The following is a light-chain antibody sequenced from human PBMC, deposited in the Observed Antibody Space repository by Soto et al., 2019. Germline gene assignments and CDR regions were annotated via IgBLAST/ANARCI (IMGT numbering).Light chain of an antibody. CDR2: WAS. CDR3: QQHFTSSWT. J-gene: IGKJ1*01. Sequence: IVMTQSPDSLAVSLGERATINCKSSQNVLYSSNNKNYLAWFQQRPGQPPRLLLYWASTRESGVSDRFNGSGSGTDCTLTSSSLQAEDAAVYYCQQHFTSSWTFGQGTKVEIK. CDR1: QNVLYSSNNKNY. V-gene: IGKV4-1*01.